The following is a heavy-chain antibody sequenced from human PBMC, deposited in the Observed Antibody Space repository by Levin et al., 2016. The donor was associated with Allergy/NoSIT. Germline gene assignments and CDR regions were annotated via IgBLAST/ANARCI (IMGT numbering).Heavy chain of an antibody. Sequence: ASVKVSCKASGYTFTGYYMHWVRQAPGQGLEWMGWINPNSGGTNYAQKFQGRVTMTRDTSISTAYMELSRLRSDDTAVYYCARGEITGTNIYYYYYGMDVWGQGTTVTVSS. CDR3: ARGEITGTNIYYYYYGMDV. CDR2: INPNSGGT. J-gene: IGHJ6*02. CDR1: GYTFTGYY. D-gene: IGHD1-7*01. V-gene: IGHV1-2*02.